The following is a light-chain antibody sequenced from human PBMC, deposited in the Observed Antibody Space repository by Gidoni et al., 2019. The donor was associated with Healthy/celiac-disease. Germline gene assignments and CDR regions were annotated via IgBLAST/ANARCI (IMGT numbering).Light chain of an antibody. CDR3: SSYTSSSTPQWV. CDR2: DVS. CDR1: SSDVGGYNY. J-gene: IGLJ3*02. V-gene: IGLV2-14*03. Sequence: QSALTQPASVSGPPGQSLTISCTGTSSDVGGYNYVSWYQQHPGKAPKLMIYDVSNRPSGVSNRFSGSKSGNTASLTISGLQAEDEADYYCSSYTSSSTPQWVFGGGTKLTVL.